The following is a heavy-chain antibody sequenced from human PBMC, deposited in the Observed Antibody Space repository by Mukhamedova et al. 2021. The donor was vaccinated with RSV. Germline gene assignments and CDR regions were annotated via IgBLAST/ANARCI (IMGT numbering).Heavy chain of an antibody. Sequence: EWVSAISGSGGSTYYADSVKGRFTISRDNSKNTLYLQMNSLRAEDTAVYYCAKESPVDYLGQGTLVTVS. J-gene: IGHJ4*02. CDR2: ISGSGGST. V-gene: IGHV3-23*01. CDR3: AKESPVDY.